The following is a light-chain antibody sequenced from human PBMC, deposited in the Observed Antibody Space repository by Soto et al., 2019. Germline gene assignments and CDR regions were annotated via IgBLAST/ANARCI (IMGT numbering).Light chain of an antibody. Sequence: EIVLTQSPGTLSLSPGERATLSCRASQSVSSSYLAWYQQKPGQAPRLLIYGASSRATGIPDRFSGSGSGRDFPLTISRLEPEDFAVYYCQQFDSSRYTFGQGTKLEIK. CDR1: QSVSSSY. V-gene: IGKV3-20*01. CDR3: QQFDSSRYT. J-gene: IGKJ2*01. CDR2: GAS.